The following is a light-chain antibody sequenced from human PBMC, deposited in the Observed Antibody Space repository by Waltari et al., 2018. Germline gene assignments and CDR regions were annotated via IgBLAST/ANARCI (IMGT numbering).Light chain of an antibody. Sequence: DIRLTQSPSSLSASVGDRVTTTCQASQPITNYLKWYQQKVGEAPKLLIHDASKLETGVPSRFSGSQSGTHFTLTIASLQPGDVATYYCQRYDNLPIFAFGPGTKVDVK. V-gene: IGKV1-33*01. CDR2: DAS. CDR1: QPITNY. J-gene: IGKJ3*01. CDR3: QRYDNLPIFA.